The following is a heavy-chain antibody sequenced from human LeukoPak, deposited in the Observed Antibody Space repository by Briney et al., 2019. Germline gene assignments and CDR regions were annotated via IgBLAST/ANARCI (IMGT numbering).Heavy chain of an antibody. V-gene: IGHV1-18*01. CDR3: ARGRARYSGYDRFSGGDAFDI. D-gene: IGHD5-12*01. CDR2: ISAYNGNT. CDR1: GYTFTSYG. Sequence: GASVKVSCKASGYTFTSYGISWVRQAPGQGLEWMGWISAYNGNTNYAQKLQGRVTMTTDTSTSTAYMELRSLRSDDTAVYYCARGRARYSGYDRFSGGDAFDIWGQGTMVTVSS. J-gene: IGHJ3*02.